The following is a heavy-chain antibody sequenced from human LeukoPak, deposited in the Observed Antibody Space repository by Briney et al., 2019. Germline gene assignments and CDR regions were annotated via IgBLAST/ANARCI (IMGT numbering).Heavy chain of an antibody. CDR3: ARDLSPLNGRYYYYYMDV. CDR2: VYNSGRA. V-gene: IGHV4-4*07. J-gene: IGHJ6*03. CDR1: GGSLSTYI. Sequence: SGTLSDTCIVSGGSLSTYIWSWMRPPAGKGVQWIGRVYNSGRANYNPSLKSRVTMSADTSKNQFSLRLTSVTAADTAVYYCARDLSPLNGRYYYYYMDVWGKGTTVTVS.